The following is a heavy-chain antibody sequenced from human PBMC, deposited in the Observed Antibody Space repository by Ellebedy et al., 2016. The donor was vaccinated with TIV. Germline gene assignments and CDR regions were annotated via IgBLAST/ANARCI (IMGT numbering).Heavy chain of an antibody. CDR2: INPNSGGT. J-gene: IGHJ4*02. V-gene: IGHV1-2*02. CDR3: ARGSGYDWYYFDY. Sequence: ASVKVSCKASGYTFTGYYMHWVRQAPGQGLEWMGWINPNSGGTNYAQKFQGRVTLTRDTSISTAYMELSRLRSDDPAVYYCARGSGYDWYYFDYWGQGTLVTVSS. CDR1: GYTFTGYY. D-gene: IGHD5-12*01.